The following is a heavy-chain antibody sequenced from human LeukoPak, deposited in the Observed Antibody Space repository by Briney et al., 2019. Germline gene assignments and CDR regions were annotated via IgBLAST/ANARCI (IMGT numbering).Heavy chain of an antibody. J-gene: IGHJ4*02. V-gene: IGHV3-7*01. CDR1: GFTFDDYG. CDR3: ARDSYEN. D-gene: IGHD3-22*01. Sequence: SGGSLRLSCAASGFTFDDYGMSWVRQAPGKGLEWVANIKQDGSDKHYVDSVKGRFTISRDNAKNSLYLQMNSLRAEDTAVYYCARDSYENGGQGTLVTVSS. CDR2: IKQDGSDK.